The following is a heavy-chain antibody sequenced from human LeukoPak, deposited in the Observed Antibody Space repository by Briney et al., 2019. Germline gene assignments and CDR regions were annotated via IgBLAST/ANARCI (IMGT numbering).Heavy chain of an antibody. Sequence: SETLSLTCTVSGGSIRSSSYYWGWIRQPPGKGLEWIGSIYYSGRTYYNPSLKSRVTISVDTSKNQFSLKLSSVTAADTAVYYCARHGSGYDFFDYWGQGTLVTVSS. J-gene: IGHJ4*02. CDR3: ARHGSGYDFFDY. D-gene: IGHD5-12*01. CDR1: GGSIRSSSYY. CDR2: IYYSGRT. V-gene: IGHV4-39*01.